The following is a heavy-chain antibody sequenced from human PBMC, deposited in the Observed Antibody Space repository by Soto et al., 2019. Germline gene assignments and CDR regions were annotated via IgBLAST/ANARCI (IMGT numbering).Heavy chain of an antibody. CDR3: ATLSLQGYSFDY. Sequence: ASVKVSCKVSGYTLTELSMHWVRQAPGKGLEWMGGFDPEDGETIYAQKFQGRVTMTEDTSTDTAYMELSSLRSEDTAMYYCATLSLQGYSFDYWGQGTLVTVSS. V-gene: IGHV1-24*01. D-gene: IGHD6-13*01. CDR2: FDPEDGET. CDR1: GYTLTELS. J-gene: IGHJ4*02.